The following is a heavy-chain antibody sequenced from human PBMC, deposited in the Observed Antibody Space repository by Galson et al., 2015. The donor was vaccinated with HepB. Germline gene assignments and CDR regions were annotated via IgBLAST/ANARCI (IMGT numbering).Heavy chain of an antibody. Sequence: SLRLSCAASGFTFSSYSMNWVRQAPGKGLEWVSSISSSSSYIYYADSVKGRFTISRDNAKNSLYLQMNSPRAEDTAVYYCARVGPEPTIYYMDVWGKGTTVTVSS. CDR1: GFTFSSYS. CDR2: ISSSSSYI. D-gene: IGHD1-14*01. V-gene: IGHV3-21*01. J-gene: IGHJ6*03. CDR3: ARVGPEPTIYYMDV.